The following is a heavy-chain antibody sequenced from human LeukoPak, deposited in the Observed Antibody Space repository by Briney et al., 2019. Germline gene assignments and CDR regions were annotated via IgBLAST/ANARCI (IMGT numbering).Heavy chain of an antibody. CDR1: SDSISSSY. V-gene: IGHV4-59*08. Sequence: PSETLSLTCTVSSDSISSSYWNWIRQPPGKGLEWVGHISYSGGTKYNPSLQSRVTISIDTSKNQFSLNLSSVTAADTAVYYCARRVIMSAAGVPDTWLDPWGQGILVTVSS. J-gene: IGHJ5*02. CDR3: ARRVIMSAAGVPDTWLDP. D-gene: IGHD2-8*01. CDR2: ISYSGGT.